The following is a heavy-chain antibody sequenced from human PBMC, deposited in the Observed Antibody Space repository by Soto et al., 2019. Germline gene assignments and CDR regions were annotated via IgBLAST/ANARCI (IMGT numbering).Heavy chain of an antibody. CDR2: IYYCGST. CDR1: GGSISSSSYY. D-gene: IGHD1-7*01. V-gene: IGHV4-39*01. J-gene: IGHJ6*02. CDR3: ARLPWNYGVYYYNGMDV. Sequence: QLQLQESGPGLVNPSETLSLTCTVSGGSISSSSYYWGWIRQPPGKGLEWIGSIYYCGSTYYNSSLNSRVTIYVDTSQDQFSVRLSSVTAADTAVYYGARLPWNYGVYYYNGMDVWGQGTTVTVFS.